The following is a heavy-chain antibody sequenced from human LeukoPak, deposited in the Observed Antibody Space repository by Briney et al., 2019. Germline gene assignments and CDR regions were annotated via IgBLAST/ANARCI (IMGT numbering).Heavy chain of an antibody. Sequence: GGSLRLSCAASGFTFSTYTRSWVRQAPGKGLEWVSHITATGSGTFYADSVKGRFTVSRDSVKNSVYLQLNSLGDEDTAIYYCARERAGYYFDCWGQGTLVTVAS. CDR1: GFTFSTYT. CDR3: ARERAGYYFDC. V-gene: IGHV3-48*02. J-gene: IGHJ4*02. CDR2: ITATGSGT.